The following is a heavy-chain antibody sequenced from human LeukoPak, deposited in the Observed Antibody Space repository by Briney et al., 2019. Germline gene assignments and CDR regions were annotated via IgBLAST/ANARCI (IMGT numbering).Heavy chain of an antibody. J-gene: IGHJ5*02. D-gene: IGHD2-2*03. V-gene: IGHV4-4*07. Sequence: PSETLSLTCTVSAGSISNYYWSWIRQPPGKGLEWIGRIYTSGSTNYNPSLKSRVTMSVDTSKNQFSLKLSSVTAADTAVYYCARGGYCSSTSCPPEHWFDPWGQGTLVTVSS. CDR2: IYTSGST. CDR1: AGSISNYY. CDR3: ARGGYCSSTSCPPEHWFDP.